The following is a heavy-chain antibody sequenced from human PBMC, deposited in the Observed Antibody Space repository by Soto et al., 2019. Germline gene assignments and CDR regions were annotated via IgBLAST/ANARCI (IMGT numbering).Heavy chain of an antibody. CDR2: ISSSGSTI. CDR3: ARDSVVPAAMVRYGMDV. Sequence: QVQLVESGGDLVKPGGSLRLSCAASGFTFSDYYMSWIRQAPGKGLEWVSYISSSGSTIYYADSVKGRFTISRDNAKNSLYLQMNSLRAEDTAVYYCARDSVVPAAMVRYGMDVWGQGTTVTVSS. J-gene: IGHJ6*02. V-gene: IGHV3-11*01. CDR1: GFTFSDYY. D-gene: IGHD2-2*01.